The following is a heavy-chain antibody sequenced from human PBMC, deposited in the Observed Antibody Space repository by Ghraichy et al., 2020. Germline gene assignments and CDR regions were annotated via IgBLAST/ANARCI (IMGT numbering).Heavy chain of an antibody. Sequence: SETLSPTCTVSGGSISSSSYYWGWIRQPPGKGLEWIGSIYYSGSTYYNPSLKSRVTISVDTSKNQFSLKLSSVTAADTAVYYCARHGTTVTTVDYWGQGTLVTVSS. CDR1: GGSISSSSYY. V-gene: IGHV4-39*01. D-gene: IGHD4-17*01. J-gene: IGHJ4*02. CDR3: ARHGTTVTTVDY. CDR2: IYYSGST.